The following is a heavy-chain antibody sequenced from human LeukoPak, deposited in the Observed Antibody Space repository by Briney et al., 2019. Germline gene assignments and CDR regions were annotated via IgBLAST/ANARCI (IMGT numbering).Heavy chain of an antibody. CDR1: GFTFSSYG. Sequence: GGSLRLSCAASGFTFSSYGMHWVRQAPGKGLEWVAVISYDGSNKYYADSVKGRFTISRGNSKNTLYLQMNSLRAEDTAVYYCAKVAANYYGSGSYLPYFDYWGQGTLVTVSS. V-gene: IGHV3-30*18. J-gene: IGHJ4*02. D-gene: IGHD3-10*01. CDR2: ISYDGSNK. CDR3: AKVAANYYGSGSYLPYFDY.